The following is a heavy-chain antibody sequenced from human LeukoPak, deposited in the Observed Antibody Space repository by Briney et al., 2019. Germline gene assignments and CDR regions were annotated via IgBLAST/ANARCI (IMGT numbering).Heavy chain of an antibody. CDR1: GFTFSIYW. CDR2: INQDGSQK. D-gene: IGHD3-22*01. J-gene: IGHJ4*02. V-gene: IGHV3-7*01. CDR3: ARADYYDSSGYSFDY. Sequence: GGSLRLSCAASGFTFSIYWMSWVRQAPGKGLEWVANINQDGSQKYYVDSVKGRFTISRDNAKNSLYLQMNSLRAEDTAVYYCARADYYDSSGYSFDYWGQGTLVTVSS.